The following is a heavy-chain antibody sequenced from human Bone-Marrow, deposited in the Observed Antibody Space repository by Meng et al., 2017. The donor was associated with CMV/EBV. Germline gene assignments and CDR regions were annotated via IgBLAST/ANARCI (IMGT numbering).Heavy chain of an antibody. CDR2: ISSSSSYI. CDR1: GFTFSSYS. J-gene: IGHJ6*02. V-gene: IGHV3-21*01. CDR3: ARAPEYQLPKGYYYYGMDV. Sequence: GGSLRLSCAASGFTFSSYSMNWVRQAPGKGLEWVSSISSSSSYIYYADSVKGRFTISRDNAKNSLYLQMNSLRAEDTAVYYCARAPEYQLPKGYYYYGMDVWGQGTTVTVSS. D-gene: IGHD2-2*01.